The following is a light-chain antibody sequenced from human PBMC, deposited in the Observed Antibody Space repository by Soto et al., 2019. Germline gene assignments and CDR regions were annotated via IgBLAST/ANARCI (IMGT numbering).Light chain of an antibody. V-gene: IGLV1-40*01. CDR3: HSYDSSLSGYVV. Sequence: QSVLSQPPSVSGAPGQRVTISCTGSSSNIGAGYDVNWYQQLPGIAPKLLIYRNNNRPSGVPYRFSGSKSGNSASLSITGLQAEDEADYYCHSYDSSLSGYVVFGGRTKLTVL. CDR1: SSNIGAGYD. CDR2: RNN. J-gene: IGLJ2*01.